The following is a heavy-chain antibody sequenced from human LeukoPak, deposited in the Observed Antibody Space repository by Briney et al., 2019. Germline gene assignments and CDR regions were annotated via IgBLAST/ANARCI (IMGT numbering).Heavy chain of an antibody. CDR2: INTDGSST. CDR3: ARVATYYDSSGYNSGYFDY. D-gene: IGHD3-22*01. J-gene: IGHJ4*02. CDR1: GFTFSSYW. Sequence: GGSLRLSCAASGFTFSSYWMHWVRQAPGKGLVWVSRINTDGSSTTYADSVKGRFTISRDNARNTLYLQMNSLRAEDTAVYYCARVATYYDSSGYNSGYFDYWGQGTLVTVSS. V-gene: IGHV3-74*01.